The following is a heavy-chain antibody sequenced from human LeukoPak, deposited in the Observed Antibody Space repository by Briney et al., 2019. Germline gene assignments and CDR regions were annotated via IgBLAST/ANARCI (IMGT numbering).Heavy chain of an antibody. D-gene: IGHD3-10*01. CDR3: ARDRLGDGFDI. Sequence: ASVKVSCKASGYTFNTFAINWVRQATGQGLEWMGWISTNTGNPTYAQGFTGRFVFSLDTSVSTAYLQISSLKAEDTAVYYCARDRLGDGFDIWGQGTMVTVSS. CDR2: ISTNTGNP. J-gene: IGHJ3*02. CDR1: GYTFNTFA. V-gene: IGHV7-4-1*02.